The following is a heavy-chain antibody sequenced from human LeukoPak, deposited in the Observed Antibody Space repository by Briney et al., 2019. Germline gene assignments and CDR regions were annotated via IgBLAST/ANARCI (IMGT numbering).Heavy chain of an antibody. CDR3: ARDFLGTVPTSYNWFDP. Sequence: ASVKVSCKASGYTFTGYYMHWVRQAPGQGLEWMGWINPNSGGTNYAQKFQGRVTMTRDTSISTTYMELSRLRSDDTAVYYCARDFLGTVPTSYNWFDPWGQGTLVTVSS. D-gene: IGHD7-27*01. CDR2: INPNSGGT. CDR1: GYTFTGYY. J-gene: IGHJ5*02. V-gene: IGHV1-2*02.